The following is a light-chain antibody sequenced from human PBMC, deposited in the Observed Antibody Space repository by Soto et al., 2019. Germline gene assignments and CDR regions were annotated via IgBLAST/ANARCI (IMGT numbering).Light chain of an antibody. CDR1: QSVCTN. CDR3: QQYSNWCPRT. J-gene: IGKJ1*01. V-gene: IGKV3-15*01. CDR2: GAS. Sequence: EIAMTQSPATLSVSPGERATLSCRASQSVCTNLAWYQQKPGQAPRLLIYGASTRATGIPARCSGSGSVTQCDPPISSRQSDDFVVYYCQQYSNWCPRTFGQGTKLEIK.